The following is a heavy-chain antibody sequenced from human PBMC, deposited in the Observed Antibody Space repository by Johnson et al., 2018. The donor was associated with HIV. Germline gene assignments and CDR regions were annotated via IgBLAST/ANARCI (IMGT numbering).Heavy chain of an antibody. J-gene: IGHJ3*02. Sequence: VQLVESGGGLVQSGGSLRLACVASGFIVGTKYMSWVRQAPGKGLEWVSVIYRCGRTYYADSVQGRFTISRDNSKNTVYLQMNSLRVEDTAVYYCARDRGLDAFDIWGQGTMFTVSS. CDR2: IYRCGRT. CDR1: GFIVGTKY. V-gene: IGHV3-66*01. CDR3: ARDRGLDAFDI. D-gene: IGHD3-10*01.